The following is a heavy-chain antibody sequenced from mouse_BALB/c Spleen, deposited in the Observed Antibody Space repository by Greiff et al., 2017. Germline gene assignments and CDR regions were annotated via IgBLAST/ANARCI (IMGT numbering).Heavy chain of an antibody. D-gene: IGHD2-14*01. J-gene: IGHJ2*01. CDR3: ARGDLYRYDVPYFDY. V-gene: IGHV1-4*02. CDR2: INPSSGYT. Sequence: QVQLKESAAELARPGASVKMSCKASGYTFTSYTMHWVKQRPGQGLEWIGYINPSSGYTEYNQKFKDKTTLTADKSSSTAYMQLSSLTSEDSAVYYCARGDLYRYDVPYFDYWGQGTTLTVSS. CDR1: GYTFTSYT.